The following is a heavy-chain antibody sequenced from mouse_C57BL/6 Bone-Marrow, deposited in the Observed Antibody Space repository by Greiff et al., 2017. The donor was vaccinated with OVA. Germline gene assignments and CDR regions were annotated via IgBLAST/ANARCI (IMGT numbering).Heavy chain of an antibody. Sequence: DVQLVESGGGLVQPKGSLKLSCAASGFSFNTYAMNWVRQAPGKGLEWVARIRSKSNNYATYYADSVKDRFTISREDSESMLYLQMNNLKTEDTAMYYCVSQLGHFDYWGQGTTLTVSS. CDR2: IRSKSNNYAT. D-gene: IGHD4-1*01. CDR3: VSQLGHFDY. J-gene: IGHJ2*01. CDR1: GFSFNTYA. V-gene: IGHV10-1*01.